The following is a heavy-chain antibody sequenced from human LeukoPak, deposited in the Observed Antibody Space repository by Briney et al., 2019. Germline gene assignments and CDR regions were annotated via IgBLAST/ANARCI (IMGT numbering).Heavy chain of an antibody. CDR3: ARKSLWRTTVTY. J-gene: IGHJ4*02. CDR2: IDHSGST. D-gene: IGHD4-17*01. Sequence: PETLSLTCAVFGGSFSDYYWSWIRQPPGKGLEWIGEIDHSGSTNYNPSLKSRVTISVDTSKNQFSLKLSSVTAADTAVYYCARKSLWRTTVTYWGQGTLVTVSS. CDR1: GGSFSDYY. V-gene: IGHV4-34*01.